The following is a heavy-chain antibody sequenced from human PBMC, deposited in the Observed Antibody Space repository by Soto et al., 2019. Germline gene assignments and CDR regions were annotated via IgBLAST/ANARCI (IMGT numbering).Heavy chain of an antibody. V-gene: IGHV4-39*01. CDR2: IYYSGST. D-gene: IGHD2-15*01. Sequence: SETLSLTCTVSGGSISSSSYYWGWIRQPPGKGLEWIGSIYYSGSTYYNPSLKSRFTISVDTSKNQFSLKLSSVTAADTAVYYCARGSIVVVVAATHNWFDPWGQGTLVTVSS. J-gene: IGHJ5*02. CDR1: GGSISSSSYY. CDR3: ARGSIVVVVAATHNWFDP.